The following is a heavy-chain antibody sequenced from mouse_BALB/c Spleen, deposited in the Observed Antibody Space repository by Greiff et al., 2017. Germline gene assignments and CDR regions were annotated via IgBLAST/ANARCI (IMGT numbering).Heavy chain of an antibody. D-gene: IGHD4-1*01. V-gene: IGHV14-3*02. Sequence: EVQLQQSGAELVKPGASVKLSCTASGFNIKDTYMHWVKQRPEQGLEWIGRIDPANGNTKYDPKFQGKATITADTSSNTAYLQLSSLTSEDTAVYYCARIGLLTGTSMDYWVQGTSVTVSS. CDR3: ARIGLLTGTSMDY. CDR1: GFNIKDTY. J-gene: IGHJ4*01. CDR2: IDPANGNT.